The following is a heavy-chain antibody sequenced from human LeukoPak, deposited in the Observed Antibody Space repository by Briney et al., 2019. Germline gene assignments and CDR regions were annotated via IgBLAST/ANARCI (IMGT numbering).Heavy chain of an antibody. D-gene: IGHD5-24*01. J-gene: IGHJ4*02. CDR2: IIPILGIA. CDR1: GGTFSSYA. V-gene: IGHV1-69*04. CDR3: ARALRMARRAGRHGYYFDY. Sequence: GASVKVSCKASGGTFSSYAISWVRQAPGQGLEWMGRIIPILGIANYAQKFQGRVTITADKSTSTAYMELSSLRSEDTAVYYCARALRMARRAGRHGYYFDYWGQGTLVTVSS.